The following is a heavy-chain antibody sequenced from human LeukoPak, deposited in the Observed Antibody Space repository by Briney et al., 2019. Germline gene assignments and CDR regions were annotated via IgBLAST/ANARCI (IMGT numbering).Heavy chain of an antibody. J-gene: IGHJ4*02. CDR1: GYTFTSYW. CDR2: IYPGDSDT. Sequence: KVSCKASGYTFTSYWIGWVRQMPGKGLEWMGIIYPGDSDTRYSPSFQGQVTISADKSISTAYLQWSSLKASDTAMYYCARLPSPYSFVDYWGQGTLVTVSS. D-gene: IGHD4-11*01. V-gene: IGHV5-51*01. CDR3: ARLPSPYSFVDY.